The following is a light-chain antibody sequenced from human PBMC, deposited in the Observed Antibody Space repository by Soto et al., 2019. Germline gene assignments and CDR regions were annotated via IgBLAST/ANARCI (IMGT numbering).Light chain of an antibody. J-gene: IGKJ1*01. CDR2: KAS. CDR1: QSISSW. V-gene: IGKV1-5*03. Sequence: DIQMTQSPSTLSASVGDRVTVTCRASQSISSWLAWYQQKAGKAPKLLIYKASALESGVPSRFSGSGSGTEFTLTINSLEPEDFATYYCQHYNTYPWTFGQGTKVDIK. CDR3: QHYNTYPWT.